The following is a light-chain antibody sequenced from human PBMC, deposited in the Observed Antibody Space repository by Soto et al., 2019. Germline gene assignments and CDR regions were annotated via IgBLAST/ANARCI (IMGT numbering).Light chain of an antibody. J-gene: IGLJ1*01. CDR1: SSDVGGYNY. CDR2: DVS. Sequence: QSALTQPASVSGSPGQSITISCTGTSSDVGGYNYVSWYQQHPGKAPKLMIYDVSNRPSGVSNRFSGSKSGNTASLTISGLQAEDEVVYYCSSYPSISTHNYVFGPGTNVNVL. CDR3: SSYPSISTHNYV. V-gene: IGLV2-14*01.